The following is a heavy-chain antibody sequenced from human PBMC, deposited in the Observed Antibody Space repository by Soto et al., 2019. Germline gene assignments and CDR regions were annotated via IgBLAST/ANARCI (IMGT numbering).Heavy chain of an antibody. CDR3: ARNWEGIDY. CDR1: GYTFTSYG. V-gene: IGHV1-3*04. CDR2: IHTGKGNT. J-gene: IGHJ4*01. Sequence: ASVKVSCKTSGYTFTSYGIHWVRQAPGQRLEWMGWIHTGKGNTEHSQKFQGRITLTRDTSASSAFMELNSLTSEDTAVYYCARNWEGIDYWGHGTLVTVSS. D-gene: IGHD7-27*01.